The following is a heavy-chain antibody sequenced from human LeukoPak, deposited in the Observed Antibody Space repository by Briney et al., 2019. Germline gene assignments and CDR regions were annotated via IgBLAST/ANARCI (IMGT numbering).Heavy chain of an antibody. Sequence: GRSLTLSCAASGFIFSTYTFHWVRQAPGKGLEWVALIYAGSTKKFAGSLKGRFTISRDNSKNTLYLQMNSLRGEETGMYYCARDSDYGGFDYWGEGTLVTVA. V-gene: IGHV3-30*04. CDR3: ARDSDYGGFDY. J-gene: IGHJ4*02. CDR1: GFIFSTYT. D-gene: IGHD4-23*01. CDR2: IYAGSTK.